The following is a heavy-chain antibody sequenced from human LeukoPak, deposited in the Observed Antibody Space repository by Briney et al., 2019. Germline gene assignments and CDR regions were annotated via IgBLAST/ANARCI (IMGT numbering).Heavy chain of an antibody. Sequence: SETLSLTCFVSGGSITPYHWSWIRQPAGKGLDWIGQIHTSGSTNYNPSLKSRVAMSIDTSKNQFSLELSSVTAADTSVYYCAGRAQTTGWSFDYWGQGALVTVSS. CDR2: IHTSGST. CDR1: GGSITPYH. CDR3: AGRAQTTGWSFDY. V-gene: IGHV4-4*07. J-gene: IGHJ4*02. D-gene: IGHD6-19*01.